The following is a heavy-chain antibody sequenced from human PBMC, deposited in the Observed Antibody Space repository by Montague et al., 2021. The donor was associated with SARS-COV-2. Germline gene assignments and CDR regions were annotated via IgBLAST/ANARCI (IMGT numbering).Heavy chain of an antibody. Sequence: SETLSLTCTVSGGSISSSSYYWGWIRQPPGKGLEWIGSFYYSGTTYYNPSLKSRATISVDTSKNQFSLKLSSVTAADTAVYYCARHHPSITIFGVVTIGSWFDPWGQGTLVTVSS. D-gene: IGHD3-3*01. J-gene: IGHJ5*02. CDR1: GGSISSSSYY. CDR2: FYYSGTT. V-gene: IGHV4-39*01. CDR3: ARHHPSITIFGVVTIGSWFDP.